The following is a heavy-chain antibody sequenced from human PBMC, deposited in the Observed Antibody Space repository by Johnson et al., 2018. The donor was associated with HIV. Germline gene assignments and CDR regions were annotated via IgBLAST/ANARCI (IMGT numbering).Heavy chain of an antibody. CDR2: ISGSGAST. D-gene: IGHD3-10*01. CDR1: GFTFSSNA. J-gene: IGHJ3*01. Sequence: VQLVESGGGLVKPGGSLRLSCVASGFTFSSNALNWFRQAPGKGLEWVSVISGSGASTGHADSVKGRCTSSRNNVQKSMLLQMNILGQVDTAVYSCYCTDHFGAGSESKGTFDAWGQGTMVTVSS. CDR3: YCTDHFGAGSESKGTFDA. V-gene: IGHV3-23*04.